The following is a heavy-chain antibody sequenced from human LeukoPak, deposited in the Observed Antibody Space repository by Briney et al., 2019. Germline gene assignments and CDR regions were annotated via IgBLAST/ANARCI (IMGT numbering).Heavy chain of an antibody. CDR1: VFTFSSYA. CDR3: ARGRTYYYDSSGFSAVDY. V-gene: IGHV3-30-3*01. D-gene: IGHD3-22*01. CDR2: ISYDGSNK. Sequence: GGSLRLSCAASVFTFSSYAMHWVRQAPGKGLEWVAVISYDGSNKYYADSVKGRFTISRDNSKNTLYLQMNSLRAEDTAVYYCARGRTYYYDSSGFSAVDYWGQGTLVTVSS. J-gene: IGHJ4*02.